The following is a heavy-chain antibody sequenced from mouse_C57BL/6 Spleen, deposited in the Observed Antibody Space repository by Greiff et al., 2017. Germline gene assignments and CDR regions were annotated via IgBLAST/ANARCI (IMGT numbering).Heavy chain of an antibody. CDR3: AGGSNYVFFGC. V-gene: IGHV1-69*01. J-gene: IGHJ3*01. CDR1: GYTFTSYW. D-gene: IGHD1-1*01. Sequence: VQLQQPGAELVMPGASVKLSCKASGYTFTSYWMPWVKQRPGQGLEWIGEIDPSDSYTNYNQKFKGKSTLTVDKSSSTAYMQLSSLTSEDAAVYYCAGGSNYVFFGCWGQGTLVTASA. CDR2: IDPSDSYT.